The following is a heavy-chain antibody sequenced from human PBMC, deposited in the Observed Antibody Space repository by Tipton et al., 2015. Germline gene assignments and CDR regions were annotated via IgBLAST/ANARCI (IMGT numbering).Heavy chain of an antibody. Sequence: TLSLTCTVSGGSISSSSYYWGWIRQPPGKGLEWIGSMYYSGSTYYNPSLKSRVTISVDTSKNQFSLKLSSVTAADTAVYYCAKVSTFLNWFDPWGQGTLVTVSS. J-gene: IGHJ5*02. CDR3: AKVSTFLNWFDP. CDR1: GGSISSSSYY. V-gene: IGHV4-39*07. CDR2: MYYSGST. D-gene: IGHD5/OR15-5a*01.